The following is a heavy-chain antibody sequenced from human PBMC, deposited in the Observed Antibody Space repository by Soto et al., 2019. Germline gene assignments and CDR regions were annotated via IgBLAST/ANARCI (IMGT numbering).Heavy chain of an antibody. V-gene: IGHV3-74*01. D-gene: IGHD1-20*01. Sequence: EVQLVESGGGLVQPGGSLRLSCEASGFTFSSYWMHWVRQVPGKGLVWVSRIKTDGSSTNYADSVKGRFTISRDNAQNTVYVQMNSLRVEDTAVYYCARGIPGHYGFDVWGQGTMVTVSS. J-gene: IGHJ3*01. CDR1: GFTFSSYW. CDR2: IKTDGSST. CDR3: ARGIPGHYGFDV.